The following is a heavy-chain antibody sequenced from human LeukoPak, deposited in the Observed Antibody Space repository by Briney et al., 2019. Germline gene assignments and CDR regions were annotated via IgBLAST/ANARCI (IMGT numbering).Heavy chain of an antibody. CDR1: GGSISSYY. Sequence: SETLSLTCTVSGGSISSYYWSWIRQPPGKGLEWIGYIYYSGSTNYNPSLKSRVTISVDTSKNQFSLKLSSVTAADTAVYYCARVVYYYGSGSYSPRAFDYWGQGTLVTVSS. CDR3: ARVVYYYGSGSYSPRAFDY. J-gene: IGHJ4*02. D-gene: IGHD3-10*01. V-gene: IGHV4-59*01. CDR2: IYYSGST.